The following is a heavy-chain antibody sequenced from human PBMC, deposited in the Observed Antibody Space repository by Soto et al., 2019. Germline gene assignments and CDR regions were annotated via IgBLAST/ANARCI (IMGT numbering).Heavy chain of an antibody. Sequence: ESGPTLVNPTQTLTLTCTLSGFSLSTSGVGVGWIRQPPGKALEWLALIYWNDDKRYSPSLKSRLTITKDTSKNQVVLTMTNMDPVDTATYYCAHMVSVQAAIPEFDYWGQGTLVTVSS. CDR2: IYWNDDK. CDR1: GFSLSTSGVG. J-gene: IGHJ4*02. CDR3: AHMVSVQAAIPEFDY. V-gene: IGHV2-5*01. D-gene: IGHD2-2*02.